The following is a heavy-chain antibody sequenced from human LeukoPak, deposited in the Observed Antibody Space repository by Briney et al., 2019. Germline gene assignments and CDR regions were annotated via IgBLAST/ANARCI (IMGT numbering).Heavy chain of an antibody. J-gene: IGHJ4*02. CDR2: ITGSGSTI. V-gene: IGHV3-48*03. Sequence: GGSLRLSCAASGFSFSSYEMNWVRQAPGKGLEWVSHITGSGSTIYDADPVKGRFTISRDNAKNSLYLQMNSLRDEDTAVYYCASGGSSGWYYWGQGTLVTVSS. D-gene: IGHD6-19*01. CDR1: GFSFSSYE. CDR3: ASGGSSGWYY.